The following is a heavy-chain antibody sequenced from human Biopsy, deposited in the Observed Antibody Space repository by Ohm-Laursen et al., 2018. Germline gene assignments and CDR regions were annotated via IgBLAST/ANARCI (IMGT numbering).Heavy chain of an antibody. CDR3: AGDINNWNVNY. CDR2: FAPENGKT. CDR1: GYTLTDLS. D-gene: IGHD1-20*01. J-gene: IGHJ4*02. V-gene: IGHV1-24*01. Sequence: ASVKVSCKVSGYTLTDLSMHWVRQAPGKGLEWMGGFAPENGKTIYAQKFQGRVTMTEDTSTDTAYMELSNLRSEDTAVYYCAGDINNWNVNYWGQGTLVTISS.